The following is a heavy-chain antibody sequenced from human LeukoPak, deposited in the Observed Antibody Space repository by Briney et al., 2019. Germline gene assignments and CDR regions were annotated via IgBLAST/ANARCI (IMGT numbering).Heavy chain of an antibody. Sequence: GGSLRLSCAASGFTFSSHWMHWVRQAPGKGLEWLANIKQDGSEKYYVDSVKGRFTISRDNAKNSLYLQMNSLRAEDTAVYYCARAAKRGIAAAGAHYGMDVWGQGTTVTVSS. D-gene: IGHD6-13*01. CDR1: GFTFSSHW. V-gene: IGHV3-7*01. J-gene: IGHJ6*02. CDR3: ARAAKRGIAAAGAHYGMDV. CDR2: IKQDGSEK.